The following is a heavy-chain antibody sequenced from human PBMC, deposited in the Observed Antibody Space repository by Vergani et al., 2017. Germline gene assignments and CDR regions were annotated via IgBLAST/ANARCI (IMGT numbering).Heavy chain of an antibody. D-gene: IGHD2-2*01. CDR3: ARRIGGYCSSTSCHNWFDP. CDR2: MNPNSGNT. V-gene: IGHV1-8*02. CDR1: GYTFTSYD. J-gene: IGHJ5*02. Sequence: QVPLVQSGAEVKKPGASVKVSCKASGYTFTSYDINWVRQATGQGLKWMGWMNPNSGNTGYAQKFQGRVTMTRNTSISTAYMELSSLRSEDTAVYYCARRIGGYCSSTSCHNWFDPWGQGTLVTVSS.